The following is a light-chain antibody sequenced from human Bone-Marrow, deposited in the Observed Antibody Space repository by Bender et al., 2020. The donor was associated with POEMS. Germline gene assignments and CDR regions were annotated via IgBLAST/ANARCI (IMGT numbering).Light chain of an antibody. CDR2: RNN. J-gene: IGLJ2*01. Sequence: QSVLTQPPSASGTPGQRVTIPCSGSSSNIGSNYVYWYQQLPGTAPKLLIYRNNQRPSGVPDRFSGSKSGTSASLAISGLQSENEADYYCAAWDDSLNGPVFGGGTKLTVL. CDR3: AAWDDSLNGPV. V-gene: IGLV1-47*01. CDR1: SSNIGSNY.